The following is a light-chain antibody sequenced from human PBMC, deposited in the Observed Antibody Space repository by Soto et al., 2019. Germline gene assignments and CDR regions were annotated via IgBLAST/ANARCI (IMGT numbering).Light chain of an antibody. CDR3: HQYNNWPQT. J-gene: IGKJ1*01. V-gene: IGKV3-15*01. CDR1: QSVRSN. CDR2: GIS. Sequence: EVVMTQSPSILSVSPGEGVTLSCRASQSVRSNLAWYQQKPGQAPRLFIFGISTRATGLPARFSGSGSGTEFTLTISSVQSEDFAVYYCHQYNNWPQTFGQGTKVDIK.